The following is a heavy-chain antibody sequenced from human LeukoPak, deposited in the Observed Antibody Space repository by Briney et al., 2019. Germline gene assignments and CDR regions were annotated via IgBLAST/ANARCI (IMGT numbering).Heavy chain of an antibody. J-gene: IGHJ6*04. Sequence: QTGGSLRLSCAASGFTFSSYAMSWVRQAPGKGLEWVSGISGGGGSTYYADSVKGRFTISRDNAKNSLYLQMNSLRAEDTAVYYCAELGITVIGGVWGKGTTVTISS. CDR1: GFTFSSYA. CDR3: AELGITVIGGV. CDR2: ISGGGGST. V-gene: IGHV3-23*01. D-gene: IGHD3-10*02.